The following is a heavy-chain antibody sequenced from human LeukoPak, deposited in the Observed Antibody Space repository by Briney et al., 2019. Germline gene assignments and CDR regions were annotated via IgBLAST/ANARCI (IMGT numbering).Heavy chain of an antibody. CDR2: INWNSGSI. Sequence: GRSLRLSCAASGFTFDDFAMLWVRQAPGKGLEWVSGINWNSGSIGYADSVKGRFTISRDNAKNSLYLQMNSLRAEDTALYYCAKDIGSSGYYYPDYWGQGTLVTVSS. J-gene: IGHJ4*02. V-gene: IGHV3-9*01. CDR1: GFTFDDFA. D-gene: IGHD3-22*01. CDR3: AKDIGSSGYYYPDY.